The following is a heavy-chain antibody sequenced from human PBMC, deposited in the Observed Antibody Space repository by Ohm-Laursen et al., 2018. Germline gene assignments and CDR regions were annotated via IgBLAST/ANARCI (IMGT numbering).Heavy chain of an antibody. CDR1: GFTFSTYW. J-gene: IGHJ4*02. CDR3: ARDPGYSYGSGPYYLDS. CDR2: VKRDGSEE. V-gene: IGHV3-7*01. D-gene: IGHD5-18*01. Sequence: SLRLSCAVSGFTFSTYWMSWVRQAPGKGLEWVANVKRDGSEEYYVDSVRGRFTISRDNAKNSLFLQMDSLRADDTAVYFCARDPGYSYGSGPYYLDSWGQGTLVTVSA.